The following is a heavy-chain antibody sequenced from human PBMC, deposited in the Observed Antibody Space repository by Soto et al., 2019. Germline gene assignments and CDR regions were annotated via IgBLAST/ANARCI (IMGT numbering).Heavy chain of an antibody. CDR2: IYYSGST. D-gene: IGHD3-22*01. Sequence: PSETLSLTCTVSGASISSGDYYWSWIRQPPGKGLEWIGYIYYSGSTYYNPSLKSRIAISIDTSKNQFSLRLNSVTAADTAVYYCARDQAGSSIGYYYDYWGQGTLVTVSS. CDR1: GASISSGDYY. CDR3: ARDQAGSSIGYYYDY. J-gene: IGHJ4*02. V-gene: IGHV4-30-4*01.